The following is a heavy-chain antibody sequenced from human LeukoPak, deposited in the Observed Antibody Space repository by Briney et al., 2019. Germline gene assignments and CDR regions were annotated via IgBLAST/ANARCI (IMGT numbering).Heavy chain of an antibody. J-gene: IGHJ4*02. CDR2: INSDGSST. D-gene: IGHD6-13*01. Sequence: PGGSLRLSCAASGFTFSSYWMHWVRQAPGKGLVWVSRINSDGSSTSYADSVKGRFTISRDNAKNTLYLQMNSLRAEDTAVYYCARVKAAAGTTPFDYWGQGTLVTVSS. CDR1: GFTFSSYW. CDR3: ARVKAAAGTTPFDY. V-gene: IGHV3-74*01.